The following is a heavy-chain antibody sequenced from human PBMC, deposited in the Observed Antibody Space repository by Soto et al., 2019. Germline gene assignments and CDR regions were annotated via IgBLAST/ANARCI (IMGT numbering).Heavy chain of an antibody. V-gene: IGHV3-66*01. D-gene: IGHD1-20*01. CDR3: ARGGISGTTRGAFDI. J-gene: IGHJ3*02. CDR1: GFTVSNNY. Sequence: EVQLVESGGGLVQPGGSLRLSCAASGFTVSNNYMSWVRQAPGKGLEWVSVIYGGGTTYYADSVKDKFTISRDNSKNTLFLQMNSLRAEDTAVYYCARGGISGTTRGAFDIWGQGTMVTVSS. CDR2: IYGGGTT.